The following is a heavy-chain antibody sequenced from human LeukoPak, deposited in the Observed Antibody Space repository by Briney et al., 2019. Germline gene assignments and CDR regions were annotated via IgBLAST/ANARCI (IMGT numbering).Heavy chain of an antibody. CDR1: GFTLSSYW. CDR2: IKQAGSEK. CDR3: ARDPFPYFDSSGCFDY. J-gene: IGHJ4*02. D-gene: IGHD3-22*01. Sequence: GGSLRLSCAASGFTLSSYWMSWVRQAPGKGLEWVANIKQAGSEKHYVDSVKGRFTTSRDNAKNSLYLQMNSLRAEDTAVYYCARDPFPYFDSSGCFDYWGQGTLVTVSS. V-gene: IGHV3-7*01.